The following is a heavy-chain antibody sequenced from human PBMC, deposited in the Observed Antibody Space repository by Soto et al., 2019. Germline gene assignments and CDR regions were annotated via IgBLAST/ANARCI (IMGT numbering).Heavy chain of an antibody. CDR3: AKSLEQWLVYDAFDI. CDR1: GFTFXSYG. Sequence: QVQLVESGGGVVQPGRSLRLXCXAXGFTFXSYGMHXVRQAPGKGLEWVAVISYDGSNKYYADSVKGRFTIASDNSKNTPYLQMNSLRAEDTAVYYCAKSLEQWLVYDAFDIWGQGTMVTVSS. J-gene: IGHJ3*02. V-gene: IGHV3-30*18. D-gene: IGHD6-19*01. CDR2: ISYDGSNK.